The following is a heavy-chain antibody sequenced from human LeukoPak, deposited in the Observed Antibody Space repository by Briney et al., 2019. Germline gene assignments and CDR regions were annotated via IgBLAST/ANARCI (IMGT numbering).Heavy chain of an antibody. Sequence: GESLKISCRASGYGFSNYWVGWVRQMPGKGMEYMGIIFPGDSNIRYNPSFQGQATMSVDRSTNTAYLQWSSLKASDSAMYYCARDHYCYSTSCYFDYWGQGTLVTVSS. D-gene: IGHD2-2*01. V-gene: IGHV5-51*01. CDR3: ARDHYCYSTSCYFDY. J-gene: IGHJ4*02. CDR2: IFPGDSNI. CDR1: GYGFSNYW.